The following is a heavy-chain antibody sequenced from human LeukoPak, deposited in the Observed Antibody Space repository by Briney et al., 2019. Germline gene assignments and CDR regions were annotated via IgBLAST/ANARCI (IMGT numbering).Heavy chain of an antibody. CDR1: GYTFTIYA. Sequence: ASVKVSCKASGYTFTIYAMHWVRQAPGQRLEWMGWINAGNGNTKYSQKFQARVTITRDTSASTAYMEMRSLRSEDTAVYYCARDPIGSRWPYYLDYWGQGTLVTVAS. CDR2: INAGNGNT. CDR3: ARDPIGSRWPYYLDY. J-gene: IGHJ4*02. V-gene: IGHV1-3*01. D-gene: IGHD6-13*01.